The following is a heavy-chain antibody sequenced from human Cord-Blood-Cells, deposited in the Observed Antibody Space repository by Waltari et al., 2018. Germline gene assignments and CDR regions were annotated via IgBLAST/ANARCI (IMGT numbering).Heavy chain of an antibody. V-gene: IGHV4-34*01. J-gene: IGHJ4*02. D-gene: IGHD3-22*01. CDR3: ASYYYYDSSGYYCDY. CDR1: GGSFSGCY. Sequence: QVQLQQWGAGLLKPSETLSLNSAAYGGSFSGCYWSGIGRPPGKGLEWMAEIKHSGSTNSNPSLNGRVTISVEPSKTQVSLRLLSVSAADTAVYYCASYYYYDSSGYYCDYWGQGTLVTVSS. CDR2: IKHSGST.